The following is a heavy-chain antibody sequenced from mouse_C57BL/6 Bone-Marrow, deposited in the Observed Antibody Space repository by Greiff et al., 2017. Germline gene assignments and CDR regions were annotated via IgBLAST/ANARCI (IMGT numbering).Heavy chain of an antibody. J-gene: IGHJ3*01. CDR1: GYTFTNYW. Sequence: VQLQESGAELVRPGTSVKMSCKASGYTFTNYWIGWAKQRPGHGLEWIGDINPGGGYTNYNEKFKGKATLTADKSSSTAYMQFSRLTSEDSAIYDSARHGSYSGWFAYWGQGTLVTVSA. CDR2: INPGGGYT. CDR3: ARHGSYSGWFAY. V-gene: IGHV1-63*01. D-gene: IGHD1-1*02.